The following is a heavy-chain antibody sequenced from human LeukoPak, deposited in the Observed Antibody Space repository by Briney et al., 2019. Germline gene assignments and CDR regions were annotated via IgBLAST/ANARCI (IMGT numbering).Heavy chain of an antibody. Sequence: SETLSLTCTVSGGSISSGGYYWSWIRQPPGKGLEWIGYIYHSGSTYYDPSLKSRVTISVDRSKNQSSLKLSSVTAADTAVYYCARASRRDIVVVPAAIRWFDPWGQGTLVTVSS. CDR2: IYHSGST. D-gene: IGHD2-2*01. CDR1: GGSISSGGYY. V-gene: IGHV4-30-2*01. CDR3: ARASRRDIVVVPAAIRWFDP. J-gene: IGHJ5*02.